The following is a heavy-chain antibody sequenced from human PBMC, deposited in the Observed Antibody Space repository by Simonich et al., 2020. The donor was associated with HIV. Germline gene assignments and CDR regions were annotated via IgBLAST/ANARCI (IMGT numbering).Heavy chain of an antibody. V-gene: IGHV3-21*01. Sequence: EVQLVESGGGLVKPGGSLRLSCAASGFTSSSDSMNGVRQAPGKGLEWVSSISSSISYIYYAEAVKGRFTISRDNAKNSLYLQMNSLRAEDTAVYYCARDGRKGSSTSCSDYWGQGTLVTVSS. J-gene: IGHJ4*02. CDR2: ISSSISYI. CDR3: ARDGRKGSSTSCSDY. D-gene: IGHD2-2*01. CDR1: GFTSSSDS.